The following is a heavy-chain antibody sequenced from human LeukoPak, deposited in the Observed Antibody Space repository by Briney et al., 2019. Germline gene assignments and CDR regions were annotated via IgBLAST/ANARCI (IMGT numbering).Heavy chain of an antibody. CDR1: GGSISSSSYY. J-gene: IGHJ3*02. CDR2: IYHSGST. D-gene: IGHD3-10*01. V-gene: IGHV4-39*07. Sequence: SETLSLTCTVSGGSISSSSYYWGWIRQPPGKGLECIGSIYHSGSTYYNPSLKSRVTISVDRSKNQFSLKLSSVTAADTAVYYCARASTHLGLGAFDIWGQGTMVTVSS. CDR3: ARASTHLGLGAFDI.